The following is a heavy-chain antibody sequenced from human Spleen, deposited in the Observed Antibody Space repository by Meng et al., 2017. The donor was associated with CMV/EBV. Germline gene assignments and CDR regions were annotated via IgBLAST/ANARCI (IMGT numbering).Heavy chain of an antibody. V-gene: IGHV3-30-3*01. Sequence: QVQLVGSGGGVVQPGRSLRLSCAASGFTFSSYAMHWVRQAPGKGLEWVAVISYDGSNKYYADSVKGRFTISRDNSKNTLYLQMNSLRAEDTAVYYCARGYFDYWGQGTLVTVSS. CDR1: GFTFSSYA. CDR3: ARGYFDY. CDR2: ISYDGSNK. J-gene: IGHJ4*02.